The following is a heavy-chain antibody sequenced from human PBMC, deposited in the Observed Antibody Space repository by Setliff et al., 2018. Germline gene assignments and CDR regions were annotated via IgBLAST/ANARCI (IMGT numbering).Heavy chain of an antibody. V-gene: IGHV4-59*08. CDR2: IYYSGST. Sequence: KSSETLSLTCTVSGGSISSYYWSWIRQPPGKGLEWIGYIYYSGSTNYNPSLKSRVTISVDTSKNQLSLKLNSVTAADTAVYHCARPLGSGSYYNSRPFYSDYWGQGTLVTVSS. D-gene: IGHD3-10*01. CDR3: ARPLGSGSYYNSRPFYSDY. J-gene: IGHJ4*02. CDR1: GGSISSYY.